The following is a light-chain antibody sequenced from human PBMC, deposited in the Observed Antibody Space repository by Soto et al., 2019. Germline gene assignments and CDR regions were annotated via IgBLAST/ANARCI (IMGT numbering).Light chain of an antibody. CDR3: QQYDNLPIT. CDR2: DAS. CDR1: QDISNY. J-gene: IGKJ5*01. V-gene: IGKV1-33*01. Sequence: EIQMTQSPSSLSASVGDRVTITCQASQDISNYLNWYQQKPGKAPKXLIYDASNLETGVPSRFSGSGSGTACTLTISSLQPEDSETYDCQQYDNLPITFGQGTRLEI.